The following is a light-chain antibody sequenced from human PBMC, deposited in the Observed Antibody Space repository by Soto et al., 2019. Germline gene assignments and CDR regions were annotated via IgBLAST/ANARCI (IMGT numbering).Light chain of an antibody. CDR1: QSVSSY. Sequence: EIVLTQSPATLSLFPGERATLSCRASQSVSSYLAWYQQKPGQAPRLLMYAASNRATGIPARFSGSGSGTDFTLTISSLELEDFAVYYCQHRSNFGGGTKVEIK. J-gene: IGKJ4*01. V-gene: IGKV3-11*01. CDR2: AAS. CDR3: QHRSN.